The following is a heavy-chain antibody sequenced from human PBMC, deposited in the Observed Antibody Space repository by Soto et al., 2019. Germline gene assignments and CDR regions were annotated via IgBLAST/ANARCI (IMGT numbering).Heavy chain of an antibody. CDR1: GFTFSSYA. D-gene: IGHD6-6*01. V-gene: IGHV3-23*01. Sequence: GGSLRLSCAASGFTFSSYAMSWVRQAPGKGLEWVSAISGSGGSTYYADSVKGRFTISRDNSKNTLYLQMNSLRAEDMAVYYCAKGGVKSIAVRPGDWFDPWGQGTLGTVSS. CDR2: ISGSGGST. J-gene: IGHJ5*02. CDR3: AKGGVKSIAVRPGDWFDP.